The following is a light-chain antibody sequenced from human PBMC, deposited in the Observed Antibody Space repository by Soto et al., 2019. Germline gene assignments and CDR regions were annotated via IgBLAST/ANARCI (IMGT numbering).Light chain of an antibody. V-gene: IGKV1-5*01. CDR3: QQYDTYSRT. CDR1: QSIRTY. Sequence: IQMTQSPSSLSASVGDRVTITCRASQSIRTYLNWYQGKPGKAPKLLIYDASSLQSGVPSRFTGRGSGTEFTLTISSLQPDDFATYYCQQYDTYSRTFGQGTKVDIK. CDR2: DAS. J-gene: IGKJ1*01.